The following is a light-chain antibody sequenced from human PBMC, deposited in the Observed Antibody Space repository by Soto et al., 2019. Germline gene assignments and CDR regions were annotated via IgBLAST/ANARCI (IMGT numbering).Light chain of an antibody. Sequence: QSVLTQPPSASGSPGQSCSISCTGTSSAVGGYNYVSWYQQHPGKAPKLMIYEVSKRPSGVPDRFSGSKSGNTASLTVSGLQAEDEADYYCSSYAGSNNFFYVFGTGTKLTVL. CDR3: SSYAGSNNFFYV. CDR1: SSAVGGYNY. J-gene: IGLJ1*01. CDR2: EVS. V-gene: IGLV2-8*01.